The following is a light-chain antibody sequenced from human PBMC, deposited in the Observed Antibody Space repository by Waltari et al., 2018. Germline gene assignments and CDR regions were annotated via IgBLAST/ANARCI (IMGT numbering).Light chain of an antibody. CDR2: DVD. J-gene: IGLJ3*02. CDR1: SSDIGGYKY. CDR3: CSYAASVHWL. V-gene: IGLV2-11*01. Sequence: QSALTQPRSVSGSPGQSVTLSCTGTSSDIGGYKYVSWYQQHPGRAPKLIIYDVDKRPSGVPDRFFGSKSGNTASLTISGLQADDESDFYCCSYAASVHWLFGGGTKVTVL.